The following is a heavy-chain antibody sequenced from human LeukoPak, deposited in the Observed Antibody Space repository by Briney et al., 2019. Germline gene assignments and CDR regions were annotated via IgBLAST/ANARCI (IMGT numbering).Heavy chain of an antibody. D-gene: IGHD3-3*01. Sequence: SETLSLTCAVYGGSFSGYYWSWTRQPPGKGLEWIGEINHSGSTNYNPSLKSRVTISVDTSKNQFSLKLSSVTAADTAVYYCAGYDFWSGSSSSYAFDIWGQGTMVTVSS. CDR3: AGYDFWSGSSSSYAFDI. V-gene: IGHV4-34*01. CDR2: INHSGST. J-gene: IGHJ3*02. CDR1: GGSFSGYY.